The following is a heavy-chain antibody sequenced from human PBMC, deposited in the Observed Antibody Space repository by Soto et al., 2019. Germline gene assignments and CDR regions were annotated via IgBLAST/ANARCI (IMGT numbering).Heavy chain of an antibody. D-gene: IGHD2-21*01. J-gene: IGHJ4*02. CDR1: GYRFSRYG. CDR2: ISTYDGNT. V-gene: IGHV1-18*01. Sequence: QVRLVQSGGEVKKPGASVKVSCKASGYRFSRYGINWVRQAPGQGLEWMGWISTYDGNTQYAPKFQGRVTMTTDTSTTTAYLELRSLTSDATAVYYCARDEEDANLMIVVLPGDYWGQGTLVSVSS. CDR3: ARDEEDANLMIVVLPGDY.